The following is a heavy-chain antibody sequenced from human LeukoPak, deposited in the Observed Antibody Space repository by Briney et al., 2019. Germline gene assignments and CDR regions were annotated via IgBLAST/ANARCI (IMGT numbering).Heavy chain of an antibody. V-gene: IGHV3-30-3*01. Sequence: GRSLRLSCAASGCTFSSYAMHWVRQAPGKGLEWVAVISYDGSNKYYADSVKGRFTISRDNSKNTLYLQMNSLRAEDTAVYYCARGRFRLLWFGESSYFDSWGQGTLVTVSS. J-gene: IGHJ4*02. CDR1: GCTFSSYA. CDR3: ARGRFRLLWFGESSYFDS. CDR2: ISYDGSNK. D-gene: IGHD3-10*01.